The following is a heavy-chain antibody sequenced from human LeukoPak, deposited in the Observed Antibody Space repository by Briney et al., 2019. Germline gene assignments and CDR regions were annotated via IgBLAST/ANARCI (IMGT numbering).Heavy chain of an antibody. Sequence: GRSLRLSCAASGFTFDDYAMHWVRQAPGKGLEWVSGISWNSGSIGYADSVKGRFTISRDNAKNSLYLQMNSLRAEDTALYYCAKDLFFRLIAVAGTVDYWGQGTLVTVSS. CDR3: AKDLFFRLIAVAGTVDY. J-gene: IGHJ4*02. CDR2: ISWNSGSI. CDR1: GFTFDDYA. D-gene: IGHD6-19*01. V-gene: IGHV3-9*01.